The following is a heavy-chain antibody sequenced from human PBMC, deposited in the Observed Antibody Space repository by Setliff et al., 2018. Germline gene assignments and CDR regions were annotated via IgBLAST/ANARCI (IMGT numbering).Heavy chain of an antibody. CDR1: GGSFSGYY. CDR3: ARVAAYSSSGYNYYYGMDV. Sequence: SETLSLTCAVYGGSFSGYYWSWIRQPPGKGLEWIGEINHSGSTNYNPSLKSRVTISVDTSKNQFSLKLSSVAAAGTAVYYCARVAAYSSSGYNYYYGMDVWGQGTTVTVSS. D-gene: IGHD6-13*01. J-gene: IGHJ6*02. V-gene: IGHV4-34*01. CDR2: INHSGST.